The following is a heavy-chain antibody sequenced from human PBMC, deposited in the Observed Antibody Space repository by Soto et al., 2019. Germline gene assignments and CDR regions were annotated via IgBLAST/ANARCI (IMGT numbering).Heavy chain of an antibody. V-gene: IGHV1-24*01. CDR1: GYTLTELS. D-gene: IGHD6-13*01. CDR2: FDPEDGET. CDR3: ATDQVAANWFDP. J-gene: IGHJ5*02. Sequence: VSVKVSCKVSGYTLTELSMHWVRQAPGKGLEWMGGFDPEDGETIYAQKFQGRVTMTEDTSTDTAYMELSSLRSEDTAVYYCATDQVAANWFDPWGQGTLVTVSS.